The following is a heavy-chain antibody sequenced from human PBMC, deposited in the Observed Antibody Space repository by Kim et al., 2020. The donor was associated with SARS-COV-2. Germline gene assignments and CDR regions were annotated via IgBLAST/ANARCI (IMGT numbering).Heavy chain of an antibody. D-gene: IGHD2-21*01. CDR3: ARDAPRDSPARDYGMDV. Sequence: SVKVSCKASGGTFSSYAISWVRQAPGQGLEWMGGIIPIFGTANYAQKFQGRVTITADESTSTAYMELSSLRSEDTAVYYCARDAPRDSPARDYGMDVWGQGTTVTVSS. CDR1: GGTFSSYA. V-gene: IGHV1-69*13. J-gene: IGHJ6*02. CDR2: IIPIFGTA.